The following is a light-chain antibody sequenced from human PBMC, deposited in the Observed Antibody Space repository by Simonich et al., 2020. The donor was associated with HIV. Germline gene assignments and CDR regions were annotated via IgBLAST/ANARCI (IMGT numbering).Light chain of an antibody. CDR1: SGSIASNY. J-gene: IGLJ3*02. CDR3: QSYDSSNAWV. CDR2: GDN. Sequence: NFMLTQPHSVSESPGKTVTISCTRSSGSIASNYVQWYQQRPGSSPTTVIYGDNQSPSGFPVRFSGSIDSSSNSASLTISGLKTEDEADYYCQSYDSSNAWVFGGGTKLTVL. V-gene: IGLV6-57*01.